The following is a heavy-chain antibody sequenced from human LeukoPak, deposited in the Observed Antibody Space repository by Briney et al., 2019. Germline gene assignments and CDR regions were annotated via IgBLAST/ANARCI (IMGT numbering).Heavy chain of an antibody. J-gene: IGHJ4*02. V-gene: IGHV3-30-3*01. CDR3: ARGVLRYFDSWGY. Sequence: PGRSLRLSCAASGFTFSSYAMHWVRQAPGKGLEWVAVISYDGSNKYYADSVKGRFTISRGNAKNSLYLQMNSLRAEDTAVYYCARGVLRYFDSWGYWGQGTLVTVSS. D-gene: IGHD3-9*01. CDR2: ISYDGSNK. CDR1: GFTFSSYA.